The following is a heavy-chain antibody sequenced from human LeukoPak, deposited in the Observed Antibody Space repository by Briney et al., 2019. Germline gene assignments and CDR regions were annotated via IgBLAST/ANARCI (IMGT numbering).Heavy chain of an antibody. CDR1: GYTLTELS. CDR3: AREGPGVGYCSSTSCYTEAFDI. Sequence: ASVKVSCKVSGYTLTELSMHWVRQAPGKGLEWMGGFDPEDGETIYAQKFQGRVTITADKSTSTAYMELSSLRSEDTAVYYCAREGPGVGYCSSTSCYTEAFDIWGQGTMVTVSS. D-gene: IGHD2-2*02. V-gene: IGHV1-24*01. J-gene: IGHJ3*02. CDR2: FDPEDGET.